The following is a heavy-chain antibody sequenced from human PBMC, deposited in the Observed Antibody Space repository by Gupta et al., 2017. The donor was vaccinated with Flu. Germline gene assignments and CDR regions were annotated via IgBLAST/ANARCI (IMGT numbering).Heavy chain of an antibody. J-gene: IGHJ3*02. V-gene: IGHV3-33*01. Sequence: QVQLVEFGGGVVQPGRSLRLSCAASGFTFRGYGMHWVRQAPGKGLEWVAVIWNDGSKKYYLDAVKGRFTISRDSSKNTLYVQMNSLTADDTAMYYCARSSYGDYSGHDAFDIWGQGTMVIGSS. CDR1: GFTFRGYG. D-gene: IGHD4-17*01. CDR2: IWNDGSKK. CDR3: ARSSYGDYSGHDAFDI.